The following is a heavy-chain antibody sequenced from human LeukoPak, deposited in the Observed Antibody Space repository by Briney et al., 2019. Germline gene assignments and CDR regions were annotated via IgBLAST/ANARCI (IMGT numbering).Heavy chain of an antibody. J-gene: IGHJ3*02. Sequence: ASVKVSCKASGYTFTTYYMHWVRQAPGQGLEWMGIINPSGGSTTYAQKFQGRVTITRDTSTSTVYMEVSSLRSEDTAVYYCARANSAGYSSDWSRGGSDIWGQGTVVTVSS. D-gene: IGHD6-19*01. CDR3: ARANSAGYSSDWSRGGSDI. CDR1: GYTFTTYY. V-gene: IGHV1-46*01. CDR2: INPSGGST.